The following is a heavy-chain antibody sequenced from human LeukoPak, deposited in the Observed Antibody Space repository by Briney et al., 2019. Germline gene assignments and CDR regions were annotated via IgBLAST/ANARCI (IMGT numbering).Heavy chain of an antibody. Sequence: PSETLSLTCTVSGGSISSGDYYWSWIRQPPGKGLEWIGSIYYSGSTYYNPSLKSRVTISVDTSKNQFSLKLSSVTAADTAVYYCARLRDGYNLGYWGQGTLVTVSS. D-gene: IGHD5-24*01. V-gene: IGHV4-39*01. J-gene: IGHJ4*02. CDR2: IYYSGST. CDR3: ARLRDGYNLGY. CDR1: GGSISSGDYY.